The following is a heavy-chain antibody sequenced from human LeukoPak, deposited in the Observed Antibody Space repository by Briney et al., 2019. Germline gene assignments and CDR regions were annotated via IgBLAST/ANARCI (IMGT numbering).Heavy chain of an antibody. Sequence: GGSVRLSCAVSGFRFSDYGMTWVRQAPGKGLDWVSVISASGGSTYYADSVKGRFSISRENSKNTLDLLMNGLRAEDTAVYYCARGSRDTAMVRIYYYYGMDVWGQGTTVTVSS. D-gene: IGHD5-18*01. CDR2: ISASGGST. J-gene: IGHJ6*02. V-gene: IGHV3-23*01. CDR1: GFRFSDYG. CDR3: ARGSRDTAMVRIYYYYGMDV.